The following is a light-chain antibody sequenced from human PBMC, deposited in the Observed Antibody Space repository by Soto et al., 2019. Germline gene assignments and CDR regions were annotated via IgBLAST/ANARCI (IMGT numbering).Light chain of an antibody. J-gene: IGKJ4*01. CDR3: QQLNSYPPVT. CDR2: AAS. Sequence: IQLTQSPSSLSSSLGDRATITCRASQGITSYLAWYQQQPGRAPELLIYAASTLHSGVPSRCSGSGSGTDFTLPITSLQPEDFATDYCQQLNSYPPVTFGGGTKVDI. CDR1: QGITSY. V-gene: IGKV1-9*01.